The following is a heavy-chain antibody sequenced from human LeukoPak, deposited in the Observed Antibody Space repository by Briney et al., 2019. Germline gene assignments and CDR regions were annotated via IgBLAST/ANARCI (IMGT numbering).Heavy chain of an antibody. J-gene: IGHJ4*02. V-gene: IGHV1-2*02. D-gene: IGHD1-26*01. CDR3: ARVGATSATDY. CDR2: INPNSGGT. CDR1: GYSFTAFY. Sequence: ASVKVSCKTSGYSFTAFYIHWVRQAPGQGLEWMGWINPNSGGTNYAQKFQGRVTMTRDTSISTAYMELSRLRSDDTAVYYCARVGATSATDYWGQGTLVTVSS.